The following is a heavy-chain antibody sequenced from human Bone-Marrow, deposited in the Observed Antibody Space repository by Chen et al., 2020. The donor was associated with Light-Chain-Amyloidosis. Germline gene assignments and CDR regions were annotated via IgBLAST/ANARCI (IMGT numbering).Heavy chain of an antibody. V-gene: IGHV3-7*01. CDR1: GFTFSNDW. Sequence: EVQLLESGGGLAQPGGSLRLSCVVSGFTFSNDWMSWVRQAPGKGLEWVANINEDGTEKYYVGSVKGRFTVSRDNAKNSLFLQMSGLRVEDTATYFCARRRDLDYWGQGTPVTVS. CDR3: ARRRDLDY. J-gene: IGHJ4*02. CDR2: INEDGTEK.